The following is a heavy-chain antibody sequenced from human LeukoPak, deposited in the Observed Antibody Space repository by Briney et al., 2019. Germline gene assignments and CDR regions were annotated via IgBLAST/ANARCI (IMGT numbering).Heavy chain of an antibody. D-gene: IGHD3-22*01. CDR1: GYTFTSYG. CDR2: ISAYNGNT. J-gene: IGHJ6*03. V-gene: IGHV1-18*01. Sequence: ASEKVSCKASGYTFTSYGISWVRQAPGQGLEWMGWISAYNGNTNYAQKLQGRVTMTTDTSTSTAYMELRSLRSDDTAVYYCARDPSTGLLYYYYYYMDVWGKGTTVTVSS. CDR3: ARDPSTGLLYYYYYYMDV.